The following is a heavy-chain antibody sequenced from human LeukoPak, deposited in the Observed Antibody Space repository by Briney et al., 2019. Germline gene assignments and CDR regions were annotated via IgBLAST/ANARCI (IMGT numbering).Heavy chain of an antibody. D-gene: IGHD3-22*01. Sequence: SVKVSCKASGCTFSSYAISWVRQAPGQGLEWMGGIIPIFGTANYAQKFQGRVTITTDKSTSTAYMELSSLRSEDTAVYYCARDPLCLYDSSGYLSYFYYMDVWRRGTTVSVSS. CDR2: IIPIFGTA. V-gene: IGHV1-69*05. CDR1: GCTFSSYA. J-gene: IGHJ6*03. CDR3: ARDPLCLYDSSGYLSYFYYMDV.